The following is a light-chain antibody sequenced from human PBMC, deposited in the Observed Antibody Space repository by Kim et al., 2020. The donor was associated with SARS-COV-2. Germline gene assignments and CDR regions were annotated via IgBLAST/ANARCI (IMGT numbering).Light chain of an antibody. CDR2: QAS. J-gene: IGKJ1*01. CDR1: QYINKW. V-gene: IGKV1-5*03. CDR3: QQYNTSPWT. Sequence: DMQMTQSPSTLSASVGDRVTITCRASQYINKWLAWYQQKPGEAPKLLIYQASALDTGVPSRFGGSGSGTEFTLTISSLQPDDFATYYCQQYNTSPWTFGQGTKVDIK.